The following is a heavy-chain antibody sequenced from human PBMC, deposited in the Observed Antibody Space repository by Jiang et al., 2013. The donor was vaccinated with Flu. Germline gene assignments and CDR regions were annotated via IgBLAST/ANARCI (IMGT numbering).Heavy chain of an antibody. J-gene: IGHJ4*02. CDR1: GYSFTSYY. Sequence: SGAEVRKPGASVKVSCKASGYSFTSYYIHWVRQAPGQGLEWMGIINPSGGSTSSAQKFQGRVTMTRDTSTSTVYVELSSLRSEDTAVYYCARDGLGWLQLGDWGQGTLVTVSS. CDR2: INPSGGST. V-gene: IGHV1-46*01. CDR3: ARDGLGWLQLGD. D-gene: IGHD5-24*01.